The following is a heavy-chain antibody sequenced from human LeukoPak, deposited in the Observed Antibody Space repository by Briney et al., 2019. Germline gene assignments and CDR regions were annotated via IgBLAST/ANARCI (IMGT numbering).Heavy chain of an antibody. CDR1: GYTFTSYA. CDR2: IIPIFGTA. CDR3: ARDTAGYRFDY. V-gene: IGHV1-69*05. D-gene: IGHD1-1*01. J-gene: IGHJ4*02. Sequence: SVKVSCKASGYTFTSYAMNWVRQAPGQGLEWMGGIIPIFGTANYAQKFQGRVTITRDTSASTAYMELSSLRSEDTAVYYCARDTAGYRFDYWGQGTLVTVSS.